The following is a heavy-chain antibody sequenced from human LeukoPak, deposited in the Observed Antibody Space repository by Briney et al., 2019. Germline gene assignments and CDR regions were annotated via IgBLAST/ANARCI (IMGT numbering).Heavy chain of an antibody. CDR1: GFTFSSYS. CDR3: AREIAARGFDY. CDR2: ISSNSSYI. J-gene: IGHJ4*02. V-gene: IGHV3-21*01. Sequence: GGSLRLSCAASGFTFSSYSMNWVRQAPGKGLEWVSSISSNSSYIYYADSVKGRFTISRDNAKNSLYLQMNSLRAEDTAVYYCAREIAARGFDYWGQGTLVTVSS. D-gene: IGHD6-6*01.